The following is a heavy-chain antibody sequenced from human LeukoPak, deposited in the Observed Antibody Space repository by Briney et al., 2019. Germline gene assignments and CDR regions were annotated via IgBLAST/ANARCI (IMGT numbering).Heavy chain of an antibody. V-gene: IGHV4-4*07. CDR3: ARSVVPTHAGYYYYYMDV. J-gene: IGHJ6*03. D-gene: IGHD2-2*01. CDR2: IYTSGST. Sequence: NPSETLSLTCTVSGGSISSYYWSWIRQPAGKGLEWIGRIYTSGSTNYNPSLKSRVTMSVDTSKNQFSLKLSSVTAADTAVYYCARSVVPTHAGYYYYYMDVWGKGTTVTVSS. CDR1: GGSISSYY.